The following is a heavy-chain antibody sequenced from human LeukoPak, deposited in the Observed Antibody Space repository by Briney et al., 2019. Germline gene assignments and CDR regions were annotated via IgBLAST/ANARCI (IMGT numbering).Heavy chain of an antibody. CDR1: GFTFSSYE. D-gene: IGHD3-10*02. J-gene: IGHJ6*04. V-gene: IGHV3-21*01. CDR2: ISSGSIYI. Sequence: PGGSLRLSCAASGFTFSSYEMNWVRQAPGKGLGWVSSISSGSIYIYYEDSVKGRFTISRDNAKNSLYLQMNSLRAEDTAVYYCAELGITMIGGVWGKGTTVTISS. CDR3: AELGITMIGGV.